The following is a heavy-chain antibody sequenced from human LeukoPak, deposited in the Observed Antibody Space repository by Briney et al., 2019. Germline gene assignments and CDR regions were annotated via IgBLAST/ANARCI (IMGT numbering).Heavy chain of an antibody. D-gene: IGHD5-24*01. CDR2: IYSGGST. J-gene: IGHJ6*03. Sequence: GGSLRLSCAASGFTVSSNYMSWVRQAPGKGLEWVSVIYSGGSTYYADSVKGRFTISRDNSKNTLYLQMNSLRAEDTAVYYCARVGDGYKEGFYYYMDVWGKGTTVTISS. V-gene: IGHV3-66*01. CDR3: ARVGDGYKEGFYYYMDV. CDR1: GFTVSSNY.